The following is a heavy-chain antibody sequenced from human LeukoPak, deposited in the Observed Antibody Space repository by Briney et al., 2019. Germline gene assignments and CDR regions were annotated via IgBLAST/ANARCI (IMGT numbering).Heavy chain of an antibody. Sequence: PSETLSLTCTVSGGSISSYYWSWIRKPPGKGLEWIGYIYYSGSTNSNPSLKSRVTISVDTSKNQFPLKLSSVTAADTAVYYCARSPIQLWFDPWGQGTLVTVSS. J-gene: IGHJ5*02. V-gene: IGHV4-59*01. CDR1: GGSISSYY. CDR2: IYYSGST. CDR3: ARSPIQLWFDP. D-gene: IGHD5-18*01.